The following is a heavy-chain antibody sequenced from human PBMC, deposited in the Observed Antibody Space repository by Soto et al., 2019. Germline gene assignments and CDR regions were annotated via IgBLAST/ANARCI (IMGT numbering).Heavy chain of an antibody. Sequence: QVQLQESGPGLVKPSETLSLTCTVSGGSISSYYWSWIRQPPGQGLEWIGYIYYSGSTNYNPSLKSRVTIAVDTSKNQFSLQLSSVTAADPAVYYCAREGLRGTIGLYYYYGMDVWGQGTTVTVSS. CDR2: IYYSGST. J-gene: IGHJ6*02. CDR3: AREGLRGTIGLYYYYGMDV. V-gene: IGHV4-59*01. CDR1: GGSISSYY. D-gene: IGHD1-7*01.